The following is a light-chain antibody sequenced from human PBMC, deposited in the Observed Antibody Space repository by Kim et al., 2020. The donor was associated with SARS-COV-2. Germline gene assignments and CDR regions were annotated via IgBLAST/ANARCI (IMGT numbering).Light chain of an antibody. CDR1: QSVSSK. CDR3: QQYNDWPYT. Sequence: SGSPGERAPLSCGASQSVSSKLAWYHQKPGQAPRLLIYGTSTRATDIPARFSGSGSGTEFTLTISSLQSEDFAVYYCQQYNDWPYTFGQGTKLEI. CDR2: GTS. J-gene: IGKJ2*01. V-gene: IGKV3-15*01.